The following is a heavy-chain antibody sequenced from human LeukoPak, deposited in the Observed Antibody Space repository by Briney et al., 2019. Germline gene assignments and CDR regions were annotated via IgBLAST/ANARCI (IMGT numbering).Heavy chain of an antibody. Sequence: GGSLRLSCAASGFTFNNYAMSWVRQAPGKGLEWLSSIGGSGGSTYSADSVKGRFTISRDNSKNTLYLQLNSLRAEDTAVYYCAKGMVPGFYPWGQGTLVTVSS. CDR1: GFTFNNYA. J-gene: IGHJ5*02. CDR2: IGGSGGST. CDR3: AKGMVPGFYP. V-gene: IGHV3-23*01. D-gene: IGHD2-15*01.